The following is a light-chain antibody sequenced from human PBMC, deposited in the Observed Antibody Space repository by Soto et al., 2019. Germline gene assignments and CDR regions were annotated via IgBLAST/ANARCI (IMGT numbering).Light chain of an antibody. V-gene: IGLV2-11*01. CDR3: CSYGGSFYV. Sequence: QSSLTHPRSVSGSPGQSVTISCTGTSSDVGGYNYVSWYQQHPGKAPKLMIYDVSERPSGVPDRFSGSKSGNTASLTISGLQAEDEADYYCCSYGGSFYVFGTGTKVTVL. J-gene: IGLJ1*01. CDR1: SSDVGGYNY. CDR2: DVS.